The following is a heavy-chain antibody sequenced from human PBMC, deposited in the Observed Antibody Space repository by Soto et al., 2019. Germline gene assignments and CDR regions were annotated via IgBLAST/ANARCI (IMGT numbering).Heavy chain of an antibody. CDR2: IWYDGSNT. V-gene: IGHV3-33*01. Sequence: QVQLVDSGGGGVQPGGSLRLSCAASGFTFSNYGMHWVRQAPGKGLEWVAVIWYDGSNTYYPDSVKGRFTISRDNSKNTLYLQMNSLRAEDTAVYYCAREGREYQHSGLFDFWGQGTLVTVSS. CDR1: GFTFSNYG. CDR3: AREGREYQHSGLFDF. J-gene: IGHJ4*02. D-gene: IGHD2-2*01.